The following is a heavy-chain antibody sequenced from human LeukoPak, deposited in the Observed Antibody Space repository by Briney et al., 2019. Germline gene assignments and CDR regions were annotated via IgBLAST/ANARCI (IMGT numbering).Heavy chain of an antibody. CDR3: ARGMPYYYDSSGSALSGIYYYYMDV. Sequence: SETLSLTCTVSGGSISSSSYYWGWIRQPPGKGLEWIGEINHSGSTNYNPSLKSRVTISVDTSKNQFSLKLSSVTAADTAVYYCARGMPYYYDSSGSALSGIYYYYMDVWGKGTTVTVSS. CDR1: GGSISSSSYY. V-gene: IGHV4-39*07. CDR2: INHSGST. D-gene: IGHD3-22*01. J-gene: IGHJ6*03.